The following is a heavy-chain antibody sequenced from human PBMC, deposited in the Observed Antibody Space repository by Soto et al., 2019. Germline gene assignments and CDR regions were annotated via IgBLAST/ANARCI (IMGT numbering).Heavy chain of an antibody. CDR2: IYYSGST. CDR3: ASESYTYSAEYFQH. CDR1: GGSISSDY. J-gene: IGHJ1*01. D-gene: IGHD2-21*01. Sequence: SETLSLTCTVSGGSISSDYWSWIRQPPGKGLEWIGYIYYSGSTNYNPSLKSRVTISVDTSKNQFSLKLSSVTAADTAVYYCASESYTYSAEYFQHWGQGTLVTVSS. V-gene: IGHV4-59*01.